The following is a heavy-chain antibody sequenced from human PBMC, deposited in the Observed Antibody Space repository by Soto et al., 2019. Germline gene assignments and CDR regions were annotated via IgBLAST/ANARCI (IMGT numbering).Heavy chain of an antibody. V-gene: IGHV3-53*01. CDR2: IYSGGST. CDR3: ARALWSSPDNPNDPFDI. J-gene: IGHJ3*02. CDR1: GFTVSSNY. D-gene: IGHD3-3*01. Sequence: PGGSLRLSCAASGFTVSSNYMSWVRQAPGKGLEWVSVIYSGGSTYYADSVKGRFTISRDNSKNTLYLQMNSLRAEDTAVYYCARALWSSPDNPNDPFDIWGQGTMVPVSS.